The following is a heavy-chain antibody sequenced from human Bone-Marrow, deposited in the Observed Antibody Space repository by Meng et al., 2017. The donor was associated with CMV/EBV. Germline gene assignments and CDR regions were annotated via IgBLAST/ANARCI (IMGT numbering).Heavy chain of an antibody. Sequence: SVKVSCKASGGTFSSYAISWVRQAPGQGLEWMGGIIPIFGTANYAQKFQGRVTITTDESTSTAYMELSSLRSEDTAVYYCARSVLKYCSSTSCYTDDAFDIWGQGTMVTVSS. CDR1: GGTFSSYA. CDR3: ARSVLKYCSSTSCYTDDAFDI. D-gene: IGHD2-2*02. V-gene: IGHV1-69*05. J-gene: IGHJ3*02. CDR2: IIPIFGTA.